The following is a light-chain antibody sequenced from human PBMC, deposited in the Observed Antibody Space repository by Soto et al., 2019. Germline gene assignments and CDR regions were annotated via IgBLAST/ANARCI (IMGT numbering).Light chain of an antibody. CDR3: FSYTSSGTYV. CDR2: DVS. CDR1: SSDVGNYKY. V-gene: IGLV2-14*03. J-gene: IGLJ1*01. Sequence: QSALTQPASVSGSPGQSITISCTGTSSDVGNYKYVSWYQQHPGKAPKLMIYDVSNRPSGVSNRFSGSKSGNTASLTISGLQAEDETAYYCFSYTSSGTYVFGTGTKLTVL.